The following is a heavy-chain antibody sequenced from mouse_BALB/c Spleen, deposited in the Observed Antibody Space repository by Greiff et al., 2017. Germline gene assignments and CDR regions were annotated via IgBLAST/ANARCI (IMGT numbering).Heavy chain of an antibody. Sequence: EVQGVESGGGLVKPGGSLKLSCAASGFTFSSYAMSWVRQSPEKRLEWVAEISSGGSYTYYPDTVTGRFTISRDNAKNTLYLEMSSLRSEDTAMYYCARGLGEFAYWGQGTLVTVSA. CDR2: ISSGGSYT. CDR3: ARGLGEFAY. V-gene: IGHV5-9-4*01. J-gene: IGHJ3*01. D-gene: IGHD4-1*01. CDR1: GFTFSSYA.